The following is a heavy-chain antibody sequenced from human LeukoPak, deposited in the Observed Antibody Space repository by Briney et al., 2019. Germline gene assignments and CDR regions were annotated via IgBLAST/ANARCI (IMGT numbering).Heavy chain of an antibody. Sequence: GGTLRLSCAASGFTISSYGMSWVRQAPGKGLEWVSAISGSGGSTYYADSVKGRFTISRDNSKNTLYLQMNSLRAEDTAVYYCAKDHDILTGYSLALIWGQGTMVTVSS. CDR1: GFTISSYG. CDR3: AKDHDILTGYSLALI. CDR2: ISGSGGST. J-gene: IGHJ3*02. V-gene: IGHV3-23*01. D-gene: IGHD3-9*01.